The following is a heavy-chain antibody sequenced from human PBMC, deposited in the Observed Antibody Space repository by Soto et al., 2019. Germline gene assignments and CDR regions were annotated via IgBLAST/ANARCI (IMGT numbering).Heavy chain of an antibody. CDR2: IYYSGST. D-gene: IGHD1-26*01. Sequence: PSETLSLTCTVSGGSISSYYWSWIRQPPGRGLEWIGYIYYSGSTNYNPSLKSRVTISVDTSKNQFSLKLSSVTAAGTAVYYCARAEVGAIPGNWFDPWGQGTLVTVSS. CDR3: ARAEVGAIPGNWFDP. CDR1: GGSISSYY. J-gene: IGHJ5*02. V-gene: IGHV4-59*01.